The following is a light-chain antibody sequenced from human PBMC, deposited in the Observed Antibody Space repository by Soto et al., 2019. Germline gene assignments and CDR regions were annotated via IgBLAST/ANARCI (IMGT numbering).Light chain of an antibody. Sequence: QADLRQYASVSGNTCKSRTISCTEKKSDVGNYNYVSWYQQHPGEVPKLIIFNVNNRPSGVSNRFSGSKSGNTASLTIPGLQAEDEADYYCSSFTSSTTYVFGTGTKVTVL. CDR1: KSDVGNYNY. V-gene: IGLV2-14*01. J-gene: IGLJ1*01. CDR2: NVN. CDR3: SSFTSSTTYV.